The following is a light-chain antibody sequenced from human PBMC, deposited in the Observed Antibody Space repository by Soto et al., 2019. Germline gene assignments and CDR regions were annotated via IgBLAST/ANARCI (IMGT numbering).Light chain of an antibody. CDR2: GAS. J-gene: IGKJ1*01. CDR1: QSIRNN. Sequence: EIVMTQSPATLSVSPGERATLSCRASQSIRNNLIWYQQKSGQAPRLLIYGASTRATGIPARFSGSGSGTEFTLTISRLEPEDFAVYYCQQYGSSRTFGQGTKVDIK. V-gene: IGKV3-15*01. CDR3: QQYGSSRT.